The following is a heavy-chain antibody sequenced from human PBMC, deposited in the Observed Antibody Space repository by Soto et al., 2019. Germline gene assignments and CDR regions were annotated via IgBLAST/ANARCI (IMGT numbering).Heavy chain of an antibody. Sequence: QVQLVQSGAEVKKPGASVKVSCKASGYSFTSYYIHWVRQAPGQGLEWMGIINPSSSTTYAQKFQGRVTMTRDTFTSTVYMELSSLRSEDTAVYYCARVGCSGGSCYAVAYWGQGTLVTVSS. CDR1: GYSFTSYY. V-gene: IGHV1-46*01. J-gene: IGHJ4*02. CDR3: ARVGCSGGSCYAVAY. D-gene: IGHD2-15*01. CDR2: INPSSST.